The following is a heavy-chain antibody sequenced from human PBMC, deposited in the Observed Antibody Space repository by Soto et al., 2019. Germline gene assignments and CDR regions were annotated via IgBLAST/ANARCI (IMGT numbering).Heavy chain of an antibody. D-gene: IGHD5-18*01. V-gene: IGHV1-18*01. Sequence: QVQLVQSGAEVKKPGASVKVSCKASGYTFTSYGISWVRQAPGQGLEWMGWISAYSGNKNYAQKPQGRLTMPXXTSTSTAYMELRSLRSDDTAVYYCARDTAMALPDAWGQGTLVTVSS. CDR2: ISAYSGNK. J-gene: IGHJ4*02. CDR3: ARDTAMALPDA. CDR1: GYTFTSYG.